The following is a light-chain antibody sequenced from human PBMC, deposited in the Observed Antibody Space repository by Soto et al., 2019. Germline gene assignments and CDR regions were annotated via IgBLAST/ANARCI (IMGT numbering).Light chain of an antibody. CDR2: GAS. Sequence: EIVLTPSPGTLSLSPGDRATLSCRASQSVSSSSLAWYQQKPGQAPRLLIYGASTRATGIPDRFSGDGSVTHFTLTISRLEAEDFVMYYCQQYGSSPITFGQGTRLEIK. V-gene: IGKV3-20*01. CDR3: QQYGSSPIT. CDR1: QSVSSSS. J-gene: IGKJ5*01.